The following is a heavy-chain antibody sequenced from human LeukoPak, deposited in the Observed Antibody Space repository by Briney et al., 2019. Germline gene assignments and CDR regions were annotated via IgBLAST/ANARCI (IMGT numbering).Heavy chain of an antibody. CDR3: ARDATVTPPASFDI. Sequence: SETLSLTCTVSGGSISSYYWSCIRQPAGKGLEWIGGIYTSGSTNYNPSLKSRVTMSVDTSKNQLSLKLSSVTAADTAVYYCARDATVTPPASFDIWGQGTMVTVSS. D-gene: IGHD4-17*01. J-gene: IGHJ3*02. CDR1: GGSISSYY. CDR2: IYTSGST. V-gene: IGHV4-4*07.